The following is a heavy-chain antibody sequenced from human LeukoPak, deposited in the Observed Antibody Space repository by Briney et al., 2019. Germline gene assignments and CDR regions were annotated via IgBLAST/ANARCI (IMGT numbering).Heavy chain of an antibody. J-gene: IGHJ6*02. CDR1: GFTFSSYG. CDR3: AKDRTYYYDSSGYSPDYGMDV. Sequence: PGRSLRLSCAASGFTFSSYGMHWVRRAPGKGLEWVAVISYDGSNKYYADSVKGRFAISRDNSKNTLYLQMNSLRAEDTAVYYCAKDRTYYYDSSGYSPDYGMDVWGQGTTVTVSS. D-gene: IGHD3-22*01. V-gene: IGHV3-30*18. CDR2: ISYDGSNK.